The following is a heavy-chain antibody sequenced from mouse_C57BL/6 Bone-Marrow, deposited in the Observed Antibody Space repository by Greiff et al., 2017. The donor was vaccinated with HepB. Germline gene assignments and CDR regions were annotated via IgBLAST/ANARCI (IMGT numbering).Heavy chain of an antibody. Sequence: QVQLQQPGAELVKPGASVKLSCKASGYTFTSYWMHWVKQRPGQGLEWIGMIHPNSGSTNYNEKFKSKATLTVDKSSSTAYMQLSSLTSEDSAVYYCARPFPFITTGYYAMDYWGQGTSVTVSS. J-gene: IGHJ4*01. CDR2: IHPNSGST. D-gene: IGHD1-1*01. V-gene: IGHV1-64*01. CDR1: GYTFTSYW. CDR3: ARPFPFITTGYYAMDY.